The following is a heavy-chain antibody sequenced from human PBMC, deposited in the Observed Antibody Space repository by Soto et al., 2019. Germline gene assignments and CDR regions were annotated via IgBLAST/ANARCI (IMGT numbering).Heavy chain of an antibody. J-gene: IGHJ4*02. CDR3: ARGLDYYDSSGYYDGY. V-gene: IGHV1-69*13. Sequence: SVKVSCKASGGTFSSYAISWVRQAPGQGLEWMGGIIPIFGTANYAQKFQGRVTITADESTSTAYMELSSLRSEDTAVYYCARGLDYYDSSGYYDGYWRQVXLVTVTS. CDR1: GGTFSSYA. D-gene: IGHD3-22*01. CDR2: IIPIFGTA.